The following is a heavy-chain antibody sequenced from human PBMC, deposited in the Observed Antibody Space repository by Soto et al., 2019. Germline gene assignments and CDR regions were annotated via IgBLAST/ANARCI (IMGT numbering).Heavy chain of an antibody. V-gene: IGHV3-23*01. CDR2: IIANGGT. CDR3: AKDYTVAAVPSSVILFDY. J-gene: IGHJ4*02. CDR1: GFTFNHYA. Sequence: EVQVLESGGGLVQRGGSLRLSCAASGFTFNHYAMSWVRQAPGKGLEWVSIIIANGGTFYADSVKGRFTISRDNSKNTVYLQMSSLRVEDTARYYCAKDYTVAAVPSSVILFDYWGQGALVTVSS. D-gene: IGHD2-15*01.